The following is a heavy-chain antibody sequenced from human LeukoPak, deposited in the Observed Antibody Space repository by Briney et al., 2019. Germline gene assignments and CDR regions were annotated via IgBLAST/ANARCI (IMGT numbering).Heavy chain of an antibody. J-gene: IGHJ4*02. D-gene: IGHD3-10*01. V-gene: IGHV1-24*01. Sequence: ASVKVSCKVSGYTLTELSMHWVRQAPGKGLEWMGGFDPEDGETIYAQKFQGRVTMTEDTSTSTAYMELRSLRSDDTAVYYCARDLTMVRGVPFGPYYFDYWGQGTLVTVSS. CDR3: ARDLTMVRGVPFGPYYFDY. CDR1: GYTLTELS. CDR2: FDPEDGET.